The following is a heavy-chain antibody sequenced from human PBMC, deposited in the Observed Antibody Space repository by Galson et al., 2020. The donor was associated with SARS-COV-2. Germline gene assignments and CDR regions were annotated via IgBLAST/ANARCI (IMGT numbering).Heavy chain of an antibody. CDR1: GFSLSTSGVI. CDR3: ARRKGGLMVHTRSYFFDS. D-gene: IGHD3-16*01. Sequence: SGPKLVKPTQTLTLTCNFSGFSLSTSGVIVHWIRQPPGKALEWLALIYWDDDKRYSPSLKSRLTITKDTSKNQVVLTITNVDPVDTATYYCARRKGGLMVHTRSYFFDSWGQGMRGTVSS. CDR2: IYWDDDK. V-gene: IGHV2-5*02. J-gene: IGHJ4*02.